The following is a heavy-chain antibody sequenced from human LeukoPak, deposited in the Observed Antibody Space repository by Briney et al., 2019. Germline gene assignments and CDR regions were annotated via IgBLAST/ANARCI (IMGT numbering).Heavy chain of an antibody. CDR2: FDPEDGET. Sequence: ASVKVSCKVSGYTLTELSMHWVRQAPGKGLEWMGGFDPEDGETIYAQKFQGRVTMTEDTSTDTAYMELSSLRSEDTAVYYCARGEDYYGSGSYYTPDYWGQGTLVTVSS. D-gene: IGHD3-10*01. J-gene: IGHJ4*02. CDR1: GYTLTELS. CDR3: ARGEDYYGSGSYYTPDY. V-gene: IGHV1-24*01.